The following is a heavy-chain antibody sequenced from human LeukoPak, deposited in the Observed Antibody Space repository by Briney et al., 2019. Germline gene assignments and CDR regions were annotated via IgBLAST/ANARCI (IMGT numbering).Heavy chain of an antibody. CDR3: ARGGYDYDY. V-gene: IGHV3-48*03. D-gene: IGHD5-12*01. CDR2: ISSSGCTI. CDR1: GFTFSSYE. J-gene: IGHJ4*02. Sequence: GGSLRLSCAASGFTFSSYEMNWVRQAPGKGLEWVSYISSSGCTIYYADSVKGRFTISRDNAKNSLYLQMNSLRAEDTAVYYCARGGYDYDYWGQGTLVTVSS.